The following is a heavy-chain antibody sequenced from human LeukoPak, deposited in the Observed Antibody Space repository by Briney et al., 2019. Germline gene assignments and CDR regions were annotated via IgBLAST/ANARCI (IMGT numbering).Heavy chain of an antibody. V-gene: IGHV4-4*07. CDR3: ARQKIVSSSGYYSTSYYHYGLDV. CDR1: GASITGYY. J-gene: IGHJ6*02. CDR2: IYTSGST. Sequence: SETLSLTCTVSGASITGYYWYWIRQPAGKGLEWIGRIYTSGSTNYNPPLKSRVTMSLDTSKNQFSLKLTSVTAADTAVYYCARQKIVSSSGYYSTSYYHYGLDVWGQGTTVTVSS. D-gene: IGHD3-22*01.